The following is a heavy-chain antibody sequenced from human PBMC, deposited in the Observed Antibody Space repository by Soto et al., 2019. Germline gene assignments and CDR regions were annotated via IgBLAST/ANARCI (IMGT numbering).Heavy chain of an antibody. D-gene: IGHD3-3*01. CDR2: INPNSGGT. V-gene: IGHV1-2*04. CDR1: GYTFTGYY. Sequence: ASVKVSCKASGYTFTGYYMHWVRQAPGQGLEWMGWINPNSGGTNYAQKFQGWVTMTRDTSISTAYMELGRLRSDDTAVYYCARDGDFWSGYYVFDYWGQGTLVTVSS. CDR3: ARDGDFWSGYYVFDY. J-gene: IGHJ4*02.